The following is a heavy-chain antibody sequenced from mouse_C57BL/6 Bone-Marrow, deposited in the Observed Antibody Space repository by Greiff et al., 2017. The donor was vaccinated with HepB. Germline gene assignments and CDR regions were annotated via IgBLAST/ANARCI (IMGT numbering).Heavy chain of an antibody. CDR2: IRNKANGYTT. CDR3: ARFFPYDYGSSHGYFDV. J-gene: IGHJ1*03. Sequence: EVQVVESGGGLVQPGGSLSLSCAASGFTFTDYYMSWVRQPPGKALEWLGFIRNKANGYTTEYSASVKGRFTISRDNSQRILYLQMNALRAEDSATYYCARFFPYDYGSSHGYFDVWGTGTTVTVSS. CDR1: GFTFTDYY. V-gene: IGHV7-3*01. D-gene: IGHD1-1*01.